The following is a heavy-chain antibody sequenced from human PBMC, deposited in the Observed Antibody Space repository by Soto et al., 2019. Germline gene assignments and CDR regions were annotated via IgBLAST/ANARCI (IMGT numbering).Heavy chain of an antibody. Sequence: EVQLVESGGGLVQPGESLRLSCTTSGLSFSGAWMYWVRQAPGKGPEWVGRIKSKTYGETTDYSSPVRGRFSISRDDSKSTLYLQFDIWGTDDTAVYYCSIHAGQIGVAPWPCSWGQGCLGSVSS. D-gene: IGHD3-10*01. CDR2: IKSKTYGETT. CDR3: SIHAGQIGVAPWPCS. CDR1: GLSFSGAW. V-gene: IGHV3-15*01. J-gene: IGHJ1*01.